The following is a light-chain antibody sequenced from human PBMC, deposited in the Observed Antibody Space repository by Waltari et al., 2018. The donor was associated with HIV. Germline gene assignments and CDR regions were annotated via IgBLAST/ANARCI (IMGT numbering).Light chain of an antibody. Sequence: DIHMTQSPSTLSASVGARVPLTCRASQSISSWLAWYQQKPGKAPKLLIYKASSLESGVPSRFSGSGSGTEFTLTISSLQPDDFATYYCQQYNSYPWTFGQGTKVEIK. V-gene: IGKV1-5*03. CDR2: KAS. CDR3: QQYNSYPWT. CDR1: QSISSW. J-gene: IGKJ1*01.